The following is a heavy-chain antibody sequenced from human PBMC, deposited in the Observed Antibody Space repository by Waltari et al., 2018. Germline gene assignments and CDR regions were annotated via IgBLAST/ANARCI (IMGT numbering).Heavy chain of an antibody. D-gene: IGHD3-10*01. CDR2: IIPIFGTA. CDR1: GGTFSSYA. V-gene: IGHV1-69*05. J-gene: IGHJ6*03. Sequence: QVQLVQSGAEVKKPGSSVKVSCKASGGTFSSYAISWVRQAPGQGLEWMGGIIPIFGTANYAQKFQGRVTITTDESTSTAYMELSSLRSEDTAVYYCTVVRGVIPAYYYYYYMDVWGKGTTVTVSS. CDR3: TVVRGVIPAYYYYYYMDV.